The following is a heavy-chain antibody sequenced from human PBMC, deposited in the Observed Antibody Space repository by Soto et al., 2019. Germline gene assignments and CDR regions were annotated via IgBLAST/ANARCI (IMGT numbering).Heavy chain of an antibody. V-gene: IGHV3-30-3*01. CDR2: VAHDGITK. CDR1: GFSFSDHA. D-gene: IGHD1-20*01. CDR3: ARDDRITGIVADIGL. Sequence: QPGGSLRLSCAASGFSFSDHAMHWVRRAPGKGLEWVALVAHDGITKYYAGSVKGRFTVSSDKSTNTLFLQMDSLDTEDTGVYYCARDDRITGIVADIGLWGRGTLVTVSS. J-gene: IGHJ4*02.